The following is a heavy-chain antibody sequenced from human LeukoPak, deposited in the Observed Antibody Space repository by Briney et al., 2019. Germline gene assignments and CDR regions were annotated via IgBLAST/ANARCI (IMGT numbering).Heavy chain of an antibody. D-gene: IGHD5-18*01. V-gene: IGHV1-2*02. CDR3: ARETGYSYGYY. CDR2: INPNSGGT. CDR1: GYTFTGYY. Sequence: ASVKVSCKASGYTFTGYYMHWVRQAPGQGLEWMGWINPNSGGTNYAQKFQGRVTITADESTSTAYMELSSLRSEDTAVYYCARETGYSYGYYWGQGTLVTVSS. J-gene: IGHJ4*02.